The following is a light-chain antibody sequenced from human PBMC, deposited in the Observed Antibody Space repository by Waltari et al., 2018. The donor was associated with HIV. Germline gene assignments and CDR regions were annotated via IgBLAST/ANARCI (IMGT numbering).Light chain of an antibody. J-gene: IGKJ1*01. V-gene: IGKV1-9*01. CDR1: QGIRSY. Sequence: DIQLTQSPSFLSASVGDSVTMTCRASQGIRSYLAWYQQKPGNAPNLLIYAASTLQSGVPSRFSGSGSGTEFTLTISSLQPEDFATYSCQQLNEYPWTFGQGTKVEMK. CDR3: QQLNEYPWT. CDR2: AAS.